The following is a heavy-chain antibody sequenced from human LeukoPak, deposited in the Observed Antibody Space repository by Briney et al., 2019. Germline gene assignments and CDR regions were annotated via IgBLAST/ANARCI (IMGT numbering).Heavy chain of an antibody. J-gene: IGHJ6*02. CDR3: ARDLGVPWLYGMDV. CDR1: GFTVSSNY. D-gene: IGHD4/OR15-4a*01. Sequence: PGGSLRLSCAASGFTVSSNYMSWVRQAPGKGLEWVSVIYSDGSTYYADSVKGRFIISRDNSKNTLYLQMNSLGAEDTAIYYCARDLGVPWLYGMDVWGQGTTVTVSS. CDR2: IYSDGST. V-gene: IGHV3-66*01.